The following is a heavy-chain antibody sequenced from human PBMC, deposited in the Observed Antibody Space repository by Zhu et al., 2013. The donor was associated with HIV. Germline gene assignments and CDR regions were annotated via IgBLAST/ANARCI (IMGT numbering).Heavy chain of an antibody. J-gene: IGHJ6*02. CDR3: ARDPDSSGYYYVGYYYYGMDV. V-gene: IGHV1-69*01. D-gene: IGHD3-22*01. Sequence: QVQLVQSGAEVKKPGSSVKVSCKASGGTFSSYAISWVRQAPGQGLEWMGGIIPIFGTANYAQKFQGRVTITADESTSTAYMELSSLRSEDTAVYYCARDPDSSGYYYVGYYYYGMDVWGQGTTVTVSS. CDR2: IIPIFGTA. CDR1: GGTFSSYA.